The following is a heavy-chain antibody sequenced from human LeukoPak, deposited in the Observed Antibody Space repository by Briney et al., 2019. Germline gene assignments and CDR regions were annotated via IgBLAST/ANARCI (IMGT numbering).Heavy chain of an antibody. CDR3: AREIEMASNNLDY. Sequence: GGSLRLSCPASGFTFSTYWMHWVRQAPGKGLGWVSRINSDGSSTNYADSVKGRFTISRDNAKNTLYLQMNSLRAEDTAVYYCAREIEMASNNLDYWGQGTLVTVSS. J-gene: IGHJ4*02. CDR2: INSDGSST. V-gene: IGHV3-74*01. CDR1: GFTFSTYW. D-gene: IGHD5-24*01.